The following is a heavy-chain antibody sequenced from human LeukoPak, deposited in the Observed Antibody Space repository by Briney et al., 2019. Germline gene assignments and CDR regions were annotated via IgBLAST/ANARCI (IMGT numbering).Heavy chain of an antibody. J-gene: IGHJ4*02. CDR1: GFTFSSYW. CDR2: VKPQGSGT. CDR3: ARARWSSTGWFLGY. V-gene: IGHV3-74*03. Sequence: TGDSLRLSRAASGFTFSSYWMHWARHAPGEGLVWVSRVKPQGSGTTYTDSVKGRFTVSRDNAKDALHLQMDNLRAEDTAVYYCARARWSSTGWFLGYWGQGTLVTVSS. D-gene: IGHD6-19*01.